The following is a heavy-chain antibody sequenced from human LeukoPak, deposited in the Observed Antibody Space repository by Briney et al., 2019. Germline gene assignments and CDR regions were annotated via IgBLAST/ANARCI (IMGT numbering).Heavy chain of an antibody. J-gene: IGHJ4*02. CDR3: ARGAGYNYPYYFDY. D-gene: IGHD5-24*01. V-gene: IGHV3-53*01. Sequence: GGSLRLSCAASGFTVSSNYMNWVRKAPGKGLEWVSVIYGGGNIYYADSVKGRFTISRDNSKNTLYLQMNSLRAEDTAVYYCARGAGYNYPYYFDYWGQGTLVTVSS. CDR1: GFTVSSNY. CDR2: IYGGGNI.